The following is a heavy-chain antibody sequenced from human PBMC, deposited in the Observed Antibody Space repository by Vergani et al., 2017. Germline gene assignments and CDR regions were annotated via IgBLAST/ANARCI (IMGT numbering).Heavy chain of an antibody. V-gene: IGHV3-33*01. CDR1: GFTFSSYG. J-gene: IGHJ6*02. CDR2: IWYDGSNK. D-gene: IGHD3-22*01. CDR3: ARETDPNYYDSSGYYRGTPAISGLYGMDV. Sequence: QVQLVESGGGVVQPGRSLRLSCAASGFTFSSYGMHWVRQAPGKGLEWVAVIWYDGSNKYYADSVKGRFTISRDNSKNTLYLQMNSLRAEDTAVYYCARETDPNYYDSSGYYRGTPAISGLYGMDVWGQGTTVTVSS.